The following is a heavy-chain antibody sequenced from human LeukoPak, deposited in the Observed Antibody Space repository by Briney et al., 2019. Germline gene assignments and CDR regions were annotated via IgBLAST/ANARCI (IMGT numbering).Heavy chain of an antibody. J-gene: IGHJ6*03. V-gene: IGHV3-21*01. CDR1: GFTFSNFW. CDR2: ISYRSSDI. Sequence: GGSLRLSCAASGFTFSNFWMKWVRQAPGKGLEWVSSISYRSSDIEYADSVKGRFTISRDNAKQSLYLQMNSLRAEDTAVYYCARVYSSSWFSGYLYMDVWGTGTTVTVSS. D-gene: IGHD6-13*01. CDR3: ARVYSSSWFSGYLYMDV.